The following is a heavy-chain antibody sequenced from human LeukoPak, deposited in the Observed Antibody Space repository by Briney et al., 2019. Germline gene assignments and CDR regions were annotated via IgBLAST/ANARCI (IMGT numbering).Heavy chain of an antibody. V-gene: IGHV3-23*01. D-gene: IGHD4-17*01. J-gene: IGHJ4*03. CDR1: GLTFSSFA. CDR2: IGGSGGNT. CDR3: TKGRNEDGDAALYY. Sequence: GGSLRLSCAASGLTFSSFAMSWVRQAPGQGVEWVSGIGGSGGNTIYTSSVKGRFTNTRAKSNNTLYRQMNSLRTEDTAAYHCTKGRNEDGDAALYYCGDRALWSVSS.